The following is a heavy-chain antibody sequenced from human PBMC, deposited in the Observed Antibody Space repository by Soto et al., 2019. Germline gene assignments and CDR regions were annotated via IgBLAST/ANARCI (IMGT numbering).Heavy chain of an antibody. Sequence: GGSLRLSCAASGFTFSSYWMSWVRQAPGKGLEWVANIKQDGSEKNYVDSVKGRFTISRGNAKNSLYLQMNSLRADDTAVYYCASARHIGPWGQGTLVTVSS. V-gene: IGHV3-7*01. CDR1: GFTFSSYW. D-gene: IGHD2-21*01. J-gene: IGHJ5*02. CDR2: IKQDGSEK. CDR3: ASARHIGP.